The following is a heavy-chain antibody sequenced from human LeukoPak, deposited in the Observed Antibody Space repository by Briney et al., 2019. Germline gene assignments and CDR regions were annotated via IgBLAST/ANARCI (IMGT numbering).Heavy chain of an antibody. V-gene: IGHV3-7*01. CDR2: IKGDGSLK. CDR3: ARVGADCSGDRCYWTYDAFDI. D-gene: IGHD2-15*01. J-gene: IGHJ3*02. CDR1: DFSFSRYW. Sequence: GGSLRLSCAASDFSFSRYWMTWVRQAPGKGLEWVANIKGDGSLKYYVDSVKGRFTISRDNAQNSLYLQMNSLRAEDTAVYYCARVGADCSGDRCYWTYDAFDIWGQGTMVTVSS.